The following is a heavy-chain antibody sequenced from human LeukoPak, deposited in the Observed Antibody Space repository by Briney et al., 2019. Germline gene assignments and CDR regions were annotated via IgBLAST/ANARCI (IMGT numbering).Heavy chain of an antibody. J-gene: IGHJ4*02. CDR1: GFTFSSYE. D-gene: IGHD3-22*01. V-gene: IGHV3-48*03. Sequence: GGSLRLSCAASGFTFSSYEMNWVRQAPGKGLEWVSYISSGSTTHYADSVKGRFTISRDNAKKSLYLQMNSLRAEDTVVYYCARDNYDSSGYYFDWGQGTLVTVSS. CDR2: ISSGSTT. CDR3: ARDNYDSSGYYFD.